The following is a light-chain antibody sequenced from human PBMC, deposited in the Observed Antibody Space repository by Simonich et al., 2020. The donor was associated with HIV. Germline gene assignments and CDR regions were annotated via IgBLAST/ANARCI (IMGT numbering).Light chain of an antibody. Sequence: EIVLPQSPGTLSLSPGERATLSCRASQSVSSRYLAWYQQKPGQAPRLLIYGASSRATGLPDRVSGSGAVTDFTLTISRLEPEDFAVYYCQQYGSSFTFGPGTKVDIK. CDR3: QQYGSSFT. CDR1: QSVSSRY. CDR2: GAS. V-gene: IGKV3-20*01. J-gene: IGKJ3*01.